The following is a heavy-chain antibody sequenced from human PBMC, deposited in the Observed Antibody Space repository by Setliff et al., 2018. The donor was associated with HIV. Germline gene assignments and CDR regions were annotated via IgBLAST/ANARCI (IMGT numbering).Heavy chain of an antibody. V-gene: IGHV4-61*02. Sequence: SLTCTVSGGSISSGSYYWSWIRQPAGKGLEWIGRIYTSGSTNYNPSLKSRVTISVDTSKNQFSLKLSSVTAADTAVYYCARGLHLRITMVRGEYYGMDVWGQGTTVTVSS. J-gene: IGHJ6*02. CDR1: GGSISSGSYY. CDR2: IYTSGST. CDR3: ARGLHLRITMVRGEYYGMDV. D-gene: IGHD3-10*01.